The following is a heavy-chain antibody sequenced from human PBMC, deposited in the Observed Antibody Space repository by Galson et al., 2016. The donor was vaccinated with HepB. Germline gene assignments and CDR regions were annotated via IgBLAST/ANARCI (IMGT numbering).Heavy chain of an antibody. CDR1: GYTSTNYW. Sequence: QSGAEVKKPGESLKISCMGSGYTSTNYWIGWVRQMPGKGLEWMGIIYPGASDTRYSPSFRGQVTISADKSINTAYLQWSSLKASDTAMYYCARPIAAAGNGWFDPWGQGTLVTVSS. CDR2: IYPGASDT. D-gene: IGHD6-13*01. CDR3: ARPIAAAGNGWFDP. V-gene: IGHV5-51*01. J-gene: IGHJ5*02.